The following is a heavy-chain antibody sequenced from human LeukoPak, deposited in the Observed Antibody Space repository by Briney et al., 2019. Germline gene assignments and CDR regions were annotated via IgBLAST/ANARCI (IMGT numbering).Heavy chain of an antibody. V-gene: IGHV4-61*01. CDR3: ARDLSGTFDI. D-gene: IGHD3-10*01. CDR1: GGSISSGSYY. CDR2: IYYSGST. Sequence: PSETLSLTCTVSGGSISSGSYYWSWIRQPPGKGLEWIGYIYYSGSTNYNPPLKSRVTISVDTSKNQFSLKLSSVTAADTAVYYCARDLSGTFDIWGQGTMVTVSS. J-gene: IGHJ3*02.